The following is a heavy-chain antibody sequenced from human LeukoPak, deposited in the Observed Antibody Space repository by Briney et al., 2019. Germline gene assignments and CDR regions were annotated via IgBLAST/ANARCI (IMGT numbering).Heavy chain of an antibody. CDR3: AKDRRDTAMISYYFDY. D-gene: IGHD5-18*01. J-gene: IGHJ4*02. V-gene: IGHV3-23*01. CDR1: GFTFSSYA. CDR2: ISGSGGST. Sequence: GGSLRLSCAASGFTFSSYAMSWVRRAPGKGLEWVSAISGSGGSTYYADSVKGRFTISRDNSKNTLYVQMNSLRAEDTAVYYCAKDRRDTAMISYYFDYWGQGTLVTVSS.